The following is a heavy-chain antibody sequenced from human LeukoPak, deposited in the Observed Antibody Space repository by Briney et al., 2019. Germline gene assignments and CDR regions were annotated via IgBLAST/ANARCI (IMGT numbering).Heavy chain of an antibody. CDR3: ARACCSSTSCYTRKGPRGMDV. Sequence: GASVKVSCKASGGTFSSYAISWVRQAPGQGLEWMGRIIPILGIASYAQKFQGRVTITADKSTSTAYMELSSLRSEDTAVYYCARACCSSTSCYTRKGPRGMDVWGQGTTVTVSS. CDR2: IIPILGIA. J-gene: IGHJ6*02. CDR1: GGTFSSYA. D-gene: IGHD2-2*02. V-gene: IGHV1-69*04.